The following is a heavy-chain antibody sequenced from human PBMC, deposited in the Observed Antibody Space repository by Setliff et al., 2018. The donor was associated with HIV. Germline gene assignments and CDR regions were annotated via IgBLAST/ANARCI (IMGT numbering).Heavy chain of an antibody. CDR3: ARGRQGPSYYDSTGLSRGRDFDF. V-gene: IGHV4-39*02. CDR1: GGSISSSNNY. Sequence: PSETLSLTCTVSGGSISSSNNYWSWIRQPPGKGLEWIGEGDQSGSANYNPSLTGRGTISVDTLKRHFSLKLTSVTAADAAVYYCARGRQGPSYYDSTGLSRGRDFDFWGQGTLVTVSS. CDR2: GDQSGSA. J-gene: IGHJ4*02. D-gene: IGHD3-16*01.